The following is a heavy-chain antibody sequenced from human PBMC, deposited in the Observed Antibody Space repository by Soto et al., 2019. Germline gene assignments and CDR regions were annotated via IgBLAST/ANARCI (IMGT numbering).Heavy chain of an antibody. Sequence: SETLSLTCTVSGGSISSSSYYWGWIRQPPGKGLEWIGSIYYSGSTYYNPSLKSPVTISVDTSKNQFSLKLSSVTAADTAVYYCARRRIQPSGYNWFDPWGQGTLVTVSS. CDR3: ARRRIQPSGYNWFDP. CDR2: IYYSGST. CDR1: GGSISSSSYY. D-gene: IGHD5-18*01. V-gene: IGHV4-39*01. J-gene: IGHJ5*02.